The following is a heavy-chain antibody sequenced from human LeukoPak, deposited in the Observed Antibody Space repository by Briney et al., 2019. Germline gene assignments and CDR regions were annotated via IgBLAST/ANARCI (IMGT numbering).Heavy chain of an antibody. CDR2: ISSDSGTI. D-gene: IGHD2-2*02. CDR1: GLTFSTYS. Sequence: PGGSLRLSCGASGLTFSTYSMNWVRQAPGKGLEWVSYISSDSGTIYYADSVKGRFTISRDNAKKSPYLQMNSLRAEDTAVYYCARAAKPGFDPWGLGTLVTVSS. CDR3: ARAAKPGFDP. V-gene: IGHV3-48*01. J-gene: IGHJ5*02.